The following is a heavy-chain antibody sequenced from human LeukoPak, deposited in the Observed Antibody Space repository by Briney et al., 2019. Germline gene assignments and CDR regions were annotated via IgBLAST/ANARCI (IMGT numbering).Heavy chain of an antibody. CDR1: GGSIRSSYYY. V-gene: IGHV4-61*05. Sequence: SETLSLTCTVSGGSIRSSYYYWGWIRQPPGKGLEWIGYIYYSGSTNYNPSLKSRVTISVDTSKNQFSLKLSSVTAADTAVYYCARAGSSPPRQPDYYYGMDVWGQGTTVTVSS. CDR2: IYYSGST. CDR3: ARAGSSPPRQPDYYYGMDV. D-gene: IGHD6-13*01. J-gene: IGHJ6*02.